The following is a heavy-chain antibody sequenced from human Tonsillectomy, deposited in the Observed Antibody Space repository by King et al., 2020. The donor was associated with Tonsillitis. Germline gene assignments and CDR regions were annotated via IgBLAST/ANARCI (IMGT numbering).Heavy chain of an antibody. Sequence: QLVQSGGGLIQPGGSLRLSCAASGFTVSSNYMSWVRQAPGKGLEWVSVIYSGGSTYYADSVKGRFTISRDNSKNTLYLQMNSLRAEDTAVYYCARGRKTAAGYGRGFDYWGQGTLVTVSS. V-gene: IGHV3-53*01. D-gene: IGHD6-13*01. CDR3: ARGRKTAAGYGRGFDY. CDR1: GFTVSSNY. CDR2: IYSGGST. J-gene: IGHJ4*02.